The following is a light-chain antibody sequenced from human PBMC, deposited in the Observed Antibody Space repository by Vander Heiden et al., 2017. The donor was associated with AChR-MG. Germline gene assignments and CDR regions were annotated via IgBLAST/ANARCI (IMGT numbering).Light chain of an antibody. CDR1: SSDVGGYNY. CDR2: DVS. Sequence: QSALTQPRSVSGSPGQPVTISCTGTSSDVGGYNYVSWYQQHPGKAPKLMIYDVSKRPSGVPDHFSGSKTGNTAALTISGLQAEDEADYYCCSYAGSYTFWVFGGGTKLTVL. J-gene: IGLJ3*02. V-gene: IGLV2-11*01. CDR3: CSYAGSYTFWV.